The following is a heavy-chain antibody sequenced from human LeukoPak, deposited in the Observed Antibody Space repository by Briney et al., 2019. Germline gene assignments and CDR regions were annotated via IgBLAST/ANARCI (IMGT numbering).Heavy chain of an antibody. CDR1: GGSISSYY. Sequence: TSETLSLTCTVSGGSISSYYWSWIRQPPGKGLEWIGYIYYSGSTNYNPSLKSRVTISVDTSKNQFSLKLSSVTAADTAVYYCARVFSYYYGMDVWGQGTLVTVSS. V-gene: IGHV4-59*01. CDR2: IYYSGST. CDR3: ARVFSYYYGMDV. J-gene: IGHJ6*02.